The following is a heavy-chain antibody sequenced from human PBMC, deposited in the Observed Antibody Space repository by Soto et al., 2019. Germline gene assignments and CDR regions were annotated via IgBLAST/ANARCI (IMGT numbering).Heavy chain of an antibody. V-gene: IGHV3-74*01. J-gene: IGHJ4*02. CDR2: INSDSSTT. CDR1: GFTFNTYS. Sequence: PGGSLRLSCAASGFTFNTYSMNWVRQAPGKGLEWVSCINSDSSTTNYADSVKGRFTISRDNAKNTLYLQMNSLRAEDTAVYYCAREAPLGSDSSGYYRHFDCWGQGTLVTVSS. D-gene: IGHD3-22*01. CDR3: AREAPLGSDSSGYYRHFDC.